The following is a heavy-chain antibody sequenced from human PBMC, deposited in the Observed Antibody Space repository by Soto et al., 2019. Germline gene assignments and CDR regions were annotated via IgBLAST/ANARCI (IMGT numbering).Heavy chain of an antibody. Sequence: QVQLVESGGGTVKPGGSLRLSCAATGFTLSDYFMAWVRQSSRQGLELIASSSSSGGYITYADSVRGRFTISRDNAKSSLYLQMNSLRTDDTAVYYCARIQLASYAFDIWGQGAMVAVSS. V-gene: IGHV3-11*06. CDR3: ARIQLASYAFDI. CDR1: GFTLSDYF. D-gene: IGHD1-1*01. CDR2: SSSSGGYI. J-gene: IGHJ3*02.